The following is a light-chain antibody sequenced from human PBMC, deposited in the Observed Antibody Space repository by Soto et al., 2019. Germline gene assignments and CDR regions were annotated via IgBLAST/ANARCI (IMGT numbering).Light chain of an antibody. V-gene: IGKV1-5*03. CDR2: KAS. J-gene: IGKJ2*01. Sequence: DIQMTQSPSTLSASVGDRVTLICRASQSIGYWLAWYQQKPGKAPKVLIHKASSLASGVPSRFSGSGSGTQFTLTISSLQPDDFAPYYCQQYPRYFYTFGQGTKLEI. CDR1: QSIGYW. CDR3: QQYPRYFYT.